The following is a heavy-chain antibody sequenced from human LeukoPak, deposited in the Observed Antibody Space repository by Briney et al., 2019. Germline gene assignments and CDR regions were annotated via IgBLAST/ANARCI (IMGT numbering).Heavy chain of an antibody. CDR1: GGSISSYY. CDR3: ARVAPGPNSYYFDY. V-gene: IGHV4-59*01. J-gene: IGHJ4*02. D-gene: IGHD1-14*01. Sequence: SETLSLTCTVSGGSISSYYWSWIRQPPGKGLEWIGYIYYSGSTNYNPSLKSRVTISVDTSKNQFSLKLSSVTAADTAVYYCARVAPGPNSYYFDYWGQGTLVTVSS. CDR2: IYYSGST.